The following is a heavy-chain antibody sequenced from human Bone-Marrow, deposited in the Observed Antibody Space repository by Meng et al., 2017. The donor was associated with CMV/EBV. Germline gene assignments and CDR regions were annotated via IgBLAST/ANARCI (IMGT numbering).Heavy chain of an antibody. CDR2: INPSSGGT. J-gene: IGHJ5*02. Sequence: ASVTVSCKASGYTFTGYYLHWVRQAPGQGFEWMGWINPSSGGTNYAQKFQGRVNMTRDTSISTAYMELSRLRSDDTAVYYWASGVLMAGGINWFDPWGQGTLVTVSS. V-gene: IGHV1-2*02. D-gene: IGHD2-8*01. CDR3: ASGVLMAGGINWFDP. CDR1: GYTFTGYY.